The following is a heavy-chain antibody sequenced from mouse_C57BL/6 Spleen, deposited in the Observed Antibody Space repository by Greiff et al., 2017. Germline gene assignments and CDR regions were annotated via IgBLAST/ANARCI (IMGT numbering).Heavy chain of an antibody. Sequence: QVQLQQSGAELVRPGASVTLSCKASGYTFTDYEMHWVKQIPVHGLEWIGAIDPESGGTAYNKKFKGKAILTADKSSSTAYMELRSLTSEDSAGYNCKRRLNYFDYWGQGTTLTVSS. CDR1: GYTFTDYE. J-gene: IGHJ2*01. CDR3: KRRLNYFDY. V-gene: IGHV1-15*01. CDR2: IDPESGGT.